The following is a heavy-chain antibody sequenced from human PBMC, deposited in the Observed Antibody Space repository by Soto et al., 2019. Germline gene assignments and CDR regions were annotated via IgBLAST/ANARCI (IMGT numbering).Heavy chain of an antibody. CDR3: ASSLLTYGDVIRRTYVLAFDI. V-gene: IGHV4-31*03. D-gene: IGHD4-17*01. J-gene: IGHJ3*02. Sequence: QVQLQESGPGLVKPSQTLSLTCTVSGGSISSGGYYWSWIRQHPGKGLEWIGYIYYSGSTYYNPSLKSRVTISVDTSKNQFSLKLSSVTAADTAVYYCASSLLTYGDVIRRTYVLAFDIWGQGTMVTVSS. CDR1: GGSISSGGYY. CDR2: IYYSGST.